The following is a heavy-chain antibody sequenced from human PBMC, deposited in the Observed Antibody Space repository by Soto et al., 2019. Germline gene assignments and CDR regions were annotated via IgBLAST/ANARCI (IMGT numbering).Heavy chain of an antibody. CDR3: ARAKRITIFGVVSYFFDY. Sequence: ASVKVSCTASGYTFTNYDINWVRQATGQGLEWMGWMNPNSGNTGYAQKFQGEVTMTRNTSISTAYMELSSLRSEDTAVYYCARAKRITIFGVVSYFFDYWGHGTLVTVSS. CDR1: GYTFTNYD. V-gene: IGHV1-8*01. J-gene: IGHJ4*01. D-gene: IGHD3-3*01. CDR2: MNPNSGNT.